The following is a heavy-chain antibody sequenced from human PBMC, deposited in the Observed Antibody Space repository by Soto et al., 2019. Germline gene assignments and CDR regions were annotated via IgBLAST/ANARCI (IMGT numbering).Heavy chain of an antibody. V-gene: IGHV4-59*01. Sequence: QVQLQESGPGLVKPSETLSLTCTVSGGSISSYYWSWIRQPPGKGLEWIGYIYYSGSTNYNPSLKSRVTISVDTSKNQFSLKLSSVTAADTAVYYCASRHYDILTGYLRDYWGQGTLVTVSS. CDR3: ASRHYDILTGYLRDY. CDR1: GGSISSYY. J-gene: IGHJ4*02. D-gene: IGHD3-9*01. CDR2: IYYSGST.